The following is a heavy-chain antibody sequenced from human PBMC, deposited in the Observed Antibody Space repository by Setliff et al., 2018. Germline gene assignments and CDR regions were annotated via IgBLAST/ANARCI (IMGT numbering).Heavy chain of an antibody. CDR1: GGPINSDRYY. Sequence: ETLSLTCTVSGGPINSDRYYWSWIRQPPGKGLEWIAYIHNNGRIKYNPALKSRVTISLDTSKNQFSLNLNSATAADTAVYYCARHALSFDSAWDVWGKGTTVTVSS. CDR2: IHNNGRI. CDR3: ARHALSFDSAWDV. J-gene: IGHJ6*04. D-gene: IGHD3-9*01. V-gene: IGHV4-61*01.